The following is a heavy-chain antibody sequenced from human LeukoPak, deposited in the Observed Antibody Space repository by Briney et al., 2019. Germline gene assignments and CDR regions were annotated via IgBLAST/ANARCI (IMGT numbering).Heavy chain of an antibody. D-gene: IGHD4-23*01. V-gene: IGHV7-4-1*02. CDR1: GYIFTRYA. Sequence: ASVKVSCKASGYIFTRYAIHWVRHAPGQGLEWMGWINTNTGNPTYAQGFKGRFVFFLATSANTTYLQISRLKAEDTAVYYCARDGNLDFWGQGTLVTVSS. CDR3: ARDGNLDF. J-gene: IGHJ4*02. CDR2: INTNTGNP.